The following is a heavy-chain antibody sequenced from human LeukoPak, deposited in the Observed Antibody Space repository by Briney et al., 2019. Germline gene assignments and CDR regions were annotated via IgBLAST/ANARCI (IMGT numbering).Heavy chain of an antibody. CDR3: ARGRYGDAGIDY. Sequence: PGGSLRLSCGASGFTFSNYEMNWVRQAPGKGLEWVSSISSSSSYIYYADSVKGRFTISRDNAKNSLYLQMNSLRAEDTAVYYCARGRYGDAGIDYWGQGTLVTVSS. CDR1: GFTFSNYE. V-gene: IGHV3-21*01. CDR2: ISSSSSYI. J-gene: IGHJ4*02. D-gene: IGHD4-17*01.